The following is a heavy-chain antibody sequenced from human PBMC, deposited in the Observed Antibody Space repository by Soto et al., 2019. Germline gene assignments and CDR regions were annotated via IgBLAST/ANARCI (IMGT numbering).Heavy chain of an antibody. Sequence: GGSLRLSCAASGFSFSNYAMTWVRQAPGKRLEWVSTISPAGDRTYYADSVRGRFIISRDNSENTLSVQMNSLRAEDTAVYYCAKAYRVSVYTDFDYWGQGALVTVSS. J-gene: IGHJ4*02. CDR1: GFSFSNYA. CDR2: ISPAGDRT. V-gene: IGHV3-23*01. CDR3: AKAYRVSVYTDFDY. D-gene: IGHD1-20*01.